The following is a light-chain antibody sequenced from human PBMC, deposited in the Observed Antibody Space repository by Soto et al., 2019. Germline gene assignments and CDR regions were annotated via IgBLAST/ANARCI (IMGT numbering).Light chain of an antibody. CDR3: EQYNSWPPLYT. Sequence: EIVMTQSPATLSVSPGEGATLSCRASQSVRHNLAWYQQKPGQAPRLLIYGASTRATGIPTRFSGSGSGTEFTLTILSLQYEYFSVYYCEQYNSWPPLYTFGQGTKLEIK. V-gene: IGKV3-15*01. J-gene: IGKJ2*01. CDR1: QSVRHN. CDR2: GAS.